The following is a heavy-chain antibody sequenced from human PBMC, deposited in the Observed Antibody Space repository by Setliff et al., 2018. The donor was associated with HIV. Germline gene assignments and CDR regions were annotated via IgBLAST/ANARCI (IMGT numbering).Heavy chain of an antibody. CDR2: INIRSGNT. V-gene: IGHV1-18*01. Sequence: GASVKVSCKASGYSFTTSGVSWVRQAPGQGLEWMGWINIRSGNTNYAQKFQGRVTMTTDTSTSTAYMGLRSLRSDDTAVYYSARDEPKNTEAAPGYWGQGTLVTAPQ. J-gene: IGHJ4*02. CDR1: GYSFTTSG. D-gene: IGHD6-6*01. CDR3: ARDEPKNTEAAPGY.